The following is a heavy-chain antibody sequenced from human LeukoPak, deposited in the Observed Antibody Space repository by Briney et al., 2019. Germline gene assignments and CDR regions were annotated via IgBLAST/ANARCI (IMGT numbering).Heavy chain of an antibody. CDR3: TTLAHDVHY. D-gene: IGHD3-3*01. Sequence: GGPLRLPCGASGFILRNAWMMWPRHPPGKGLEGVGRLKCNPDGGTADYAAPVKGRFTISRDDSRNTLYLQVNNLKLEDTAVYYCTTLAHDVHYWGQGTLVTVSS. J-gene: IGHJ4*02. CDR2: LKCNPDGGTA. CDR1: GFILRNAW. V-gene: IGHV3-15*01.